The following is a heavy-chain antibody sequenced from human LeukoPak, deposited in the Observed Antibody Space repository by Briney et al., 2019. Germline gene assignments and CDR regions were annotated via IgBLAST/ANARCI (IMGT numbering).Heavy chain of an antibody. Sequence: GGSLRLSCAASGFTFSSYWMSWVRQAPGKGLEWVANIKQDGSEKYYVDSVKGRFTISRDNAKNSLYLQMNSLRAEDTAVYYCVRVAAAGLYYFDYWGQGTLVTVSS. CDR1: GFTFSSYW. CDR3: VRVAAAGLYYFDY. D-gene: IGHD6-13*01. J-gene: IGHJ4*02. V-gene: IGHV3-7*03. CDR2: IKQDGSEK.